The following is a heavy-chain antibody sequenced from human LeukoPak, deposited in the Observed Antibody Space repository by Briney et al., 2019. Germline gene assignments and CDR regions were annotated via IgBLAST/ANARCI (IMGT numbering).Heavy chain of an antibody. D-gene: IGHD2/OR15-2a*01. CDR1: GFTFSDYY. J-gene: IGHJ6*02. CDR2: ISRGGSDS. V-gene: IGHV3-11*01. Sequence: GGSLRLSCTASGFTFSDYYMSWIRQAPGKGLEWVSCISRGGSDSYYADSVKGRFTISRDTAKNSLYLQMNSLRAEDTAVYYCAREVVIVPDYFYYGLDVWGQGTTVTVSS. CDR3: AREVVIVPDYFYYGLDV.